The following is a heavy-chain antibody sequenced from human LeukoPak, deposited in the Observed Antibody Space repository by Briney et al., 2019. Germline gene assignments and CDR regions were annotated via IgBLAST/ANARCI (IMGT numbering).Heavy chain of an antibody. CDR2: INHSGYT. D-gene: IGHD3-10*01. J-gene: IGHJ6*02. CDR3: ARGRGRYYGMDV. CDR1: GGSLSGYY. V-gene: IGHV4-34*01. Sequence: PSETLSLTCAVYGGSLSGYYWSWLRQPPGKGLEWIGEINHSGYTNYNPSLKSRVTISVDTSKNQISPKLNSVTAADTAVYYCARGRGRYYGMDVWGQGTTVTVSS.